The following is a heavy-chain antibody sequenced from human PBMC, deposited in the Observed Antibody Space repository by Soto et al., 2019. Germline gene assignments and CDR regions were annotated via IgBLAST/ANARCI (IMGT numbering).Heavy chain of an antibody. Sequence: SETLSLTCTVSGGSISSGGYYWSWIRQHPGKGLEWIGYIYYSGSTYYNPSLKSRVTISVDTSKNQFSLKLSSVTAADTAVYYCARIRRYFDRNPNWFDPWGQGTLVTVSS. CDR3: ARIRRYFDRNPNWFDP. CDR1: GGSISSGGYY. J-gene: IGHJ5*02. V-gene: IGHV4-31*03. CDR2: IYYSGST. D-gene: IGHD3-9*01.